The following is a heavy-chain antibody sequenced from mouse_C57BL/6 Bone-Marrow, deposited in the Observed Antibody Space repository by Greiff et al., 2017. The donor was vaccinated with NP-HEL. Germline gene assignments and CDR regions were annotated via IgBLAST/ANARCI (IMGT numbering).Heavy chain of an antibody. Sequence: QVQLKQSGAELVMPGASVKLSCKASGYTFTSYWMHWVKQRPGQGLEWIGEIDPSDSYTNYNQKFKGKSTLTVDKSSSTAYMQLSSLTSEDSAVYYCARGRFAYWGQGTLVTVSA. V-gene: IGHV1-69*01. CDR3: ARGRFAY. CDR2: IDPSDSYT. J-gene: IGHJ3*01. CDR1: GYTFTSYW.